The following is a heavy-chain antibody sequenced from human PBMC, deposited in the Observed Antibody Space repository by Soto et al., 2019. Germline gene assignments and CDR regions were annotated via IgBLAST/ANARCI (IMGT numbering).Heavy chain of an antibody. CDR3: ARGHSYGPLDY. J-gene: IGHJ4*02. CDR2: IWYDGSNK. D-gene: IGHD5-18*01. CDR1: GFTFSSHG. V-gene: IGHV3-33*01. Sequence: QVQLVESGGGVVQPGRSLRLSCGASGFTFSSHGMHWVHQAPGKGLEWVAVIWYDGSNKCYADSVKGRFTISRDNSKNTLYLQMDSLRVEDTAVYYCARGHSYGPLDYWGQGTLVTVSS.